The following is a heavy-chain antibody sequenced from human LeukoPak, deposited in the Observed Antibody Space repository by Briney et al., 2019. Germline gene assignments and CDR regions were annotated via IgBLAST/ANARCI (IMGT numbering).Heavy chain of an antibody. J-gene: IGHJ4*02. CDR2: ISGSGSTI. V-gene: IGHV3-48*03. Sequence: PGGSLRLSCAASGFTFSSYAMHWVRQAPGKGLEWVSYISGSGSTIYYGDSVKGRFTISRDDAKKSVYLQMNSLRAEDTAVYYCAKDPYCSSTSCYGLFDYWGQGTLVTVSS. D-gene: IGHD2-2*01. CDR3: AKDPYCSSTSCYGLFDY. CDR1: GFTFSSYA.